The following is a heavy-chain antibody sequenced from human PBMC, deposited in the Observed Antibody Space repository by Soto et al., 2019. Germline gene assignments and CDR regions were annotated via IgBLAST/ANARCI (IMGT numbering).Heavy chain of an antibody. CDR1: GGSISSSNW. J-gene: IGHJ5*02. CDR2: IYHSGST. D-gene: IGHD3-10*01. CDR3: ARDVGTMVRGVKRHWFDP. V-gene: IGHV4-4*02. Sequence: QVQLQESGPGLVKPSGTLSLTCAVSGGSISSSNWWSWVRQPPGKGLEWIGEIYHSGSTNYNPSLKSRVTISVDKSKNQFSLKLSSVTAADTAVYYCARDVGTMVRGVKRHWFDPWGQATLVTVSS.